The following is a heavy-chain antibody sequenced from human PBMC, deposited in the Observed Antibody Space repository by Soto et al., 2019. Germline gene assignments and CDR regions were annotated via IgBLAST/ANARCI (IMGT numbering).Heavy chain of an antibody. J-gene: IGHJ4*02. CDR3: ARHPSYCFDNSHYYYRFDY. D-gene: IGHD3-22*01. CDR2: IFPGDSDT. Sequence: GESLKISCKGSGYTFANSWIGWVRQMPGKGLEWMGIIFPGDSDTRYNPSFQGQVTISADTSISTAYLQWTSLKASDSAMYYCARHPSYCFDNSHYYYRFDYGSQGTLVTVSS. V-gene: IGHV5-51*01. CDR1: GYTFANSW.